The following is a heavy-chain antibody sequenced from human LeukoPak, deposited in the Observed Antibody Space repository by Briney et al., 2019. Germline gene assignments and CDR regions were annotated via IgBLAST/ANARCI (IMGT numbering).Heavy chain of an antibody. Sequence: ASVKVSCKPSGYTFTSYDIHWVLQATGQGLEWMGWMNPNSGNTGYAQKFQGRVTITRNTSISTAYMELSSLRSEDTAVYYCARGLWDSSGYYGLWGQGTLVTVSS. D-gene: IGHD3-22*01. J-gene: IGHJ4*02. CDR1: GYTFTSYD. CDR3: ARGLWDSSGYYGL. V-gene: IGHV1-8*03. CDR2: MNPNSGNT.